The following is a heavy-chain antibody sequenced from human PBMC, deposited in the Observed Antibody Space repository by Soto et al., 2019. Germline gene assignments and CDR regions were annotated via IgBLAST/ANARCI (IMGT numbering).Heavy chain of an antibody. CDR2: IYYSGST. CDR1: GGSISSSSYY. J-gene: IGHJ6*02. Sequence: PSETLSLTCTVSGGSISSSSYYWGWIRHPPGKGLEWIGSIYYSGSTYYNPSLKSRVTISVDTSKNQFSLKLSSVTAADTAVYYCARPSDTAMVRGYYYGMDVWGQGTTVTVSS. D-gene: IGHD5-18*01. CDR3: ARPSDTAMVRGYYYGMDV. V-gene: IGHV4-39*01.